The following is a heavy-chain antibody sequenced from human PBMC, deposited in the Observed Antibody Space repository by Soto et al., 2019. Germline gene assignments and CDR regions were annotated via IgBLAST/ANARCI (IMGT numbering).Heavy chain of an antibody. Sequence: QVQLVQSGAEVKKPGASVKVSCKASGYTFTTYAMHWVRQAPGQRLEWMGWINAGNGNTKYSQKFQGRVTITRDTSASTAYMELSSLRSEDTAVYYCARDPSGDYGYYYTTVWTSGAKGPRSPSP. V-gene: IGHV1-3*01. CDR1: GYTFTTYA. CDR3: ARDPSGDYGYYYTTVWTS. D-gene: IGHD4-17*01. J-gene: IGHJ6*02. CDR2: INAGNGNT.